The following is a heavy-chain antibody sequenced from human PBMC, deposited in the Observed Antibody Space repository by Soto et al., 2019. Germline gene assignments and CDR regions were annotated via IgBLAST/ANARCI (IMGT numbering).Heavy chain of an antibody. J-gene: IGHJ6*02. CDR3: ARDLACKGGKVGRYYYGMDV. CDR1: GFIFSDYY. D-gene: IGHD1-26*01. CDR2: ISTRSTYT. V-gene: IGHV3-11*06. Sequence: GGSLRPSCAASGFIFSDYYMSWVRQTPGKGLEWVSYISTRSTYTNYAASVKGRFTISRDNAKNSLYLQMDSLRVEDTAFYYCARDLACKGGKVGRYYYGMDVWGQGTTVTVSS.